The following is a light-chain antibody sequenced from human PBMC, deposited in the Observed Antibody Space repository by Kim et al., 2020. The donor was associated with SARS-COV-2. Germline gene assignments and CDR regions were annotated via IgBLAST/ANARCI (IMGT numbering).Light chain of an antibody. J-gene: IGKJ2*01. CDR3: HQYSSTPKT. CDR2: GAS. V-gene: IGKV3-20*01. CDR1: QSVSL. Sequence: LSLSPGERATLSCRASQSVSLLAWFQQKPGQAPRLLIYGASNRATGIPDRFSGSRSGTDFTLTISRLEPEDLAVYYCHQYSSTPKTFGQGTKLEI.